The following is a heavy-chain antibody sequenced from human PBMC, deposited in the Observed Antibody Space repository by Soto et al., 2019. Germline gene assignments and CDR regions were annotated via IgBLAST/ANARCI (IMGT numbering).Heavy chain of an antibody. CDR2: IYYSGST. V-gene: IGHV4-31*03. CDR3: ARTRTDFWSGYLDY. Sequence: PSETLSLTCTVSGGSISSGGYYWSWIRQHPGKGLEWIGYIYYSGSTYYNPSLKSRVTISVDTSKNQFSLKLSSVTAADTAVYYCARTRTDFWSGYLDYWGQGPLVTVSS. D-gene: IGHD3-3*01. CDR1: GGSISSGGYY. J-gene: IGHJ4*02.